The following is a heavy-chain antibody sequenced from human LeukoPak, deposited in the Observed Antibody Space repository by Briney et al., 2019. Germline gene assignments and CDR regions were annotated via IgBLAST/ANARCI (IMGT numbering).Heavy chain of an antibody. CDR2: ISSSSSYI. CDR1: GFTFSSYS. Sequence: GGSLRLSCAASGFTFSSYSMNWVRQAPGKGLEWVSSISSSSSYIYYADSVKGRFTISRDNAKNSLYLRMNSLRAEDTAVYYCAREQAGTRYGMDVWGQGTTVTVSS. V-gene: IGHV3-21*01. J-gene: IGHJ6*02. CDR3: AREQAGTRYGMDV. D-gene: IGHD1-7*01.